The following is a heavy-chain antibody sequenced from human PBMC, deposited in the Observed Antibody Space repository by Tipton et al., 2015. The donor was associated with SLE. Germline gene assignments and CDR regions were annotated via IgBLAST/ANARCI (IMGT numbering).Heavy chain of an antibody. V-gene: IGHV3-23*01. CDR2: ISGTGSVT. CDR3: ARQRVVNGFFEP. CDR1: GFTFSTYA. Sequence: SLRLSCAASGFTFSTYAMTWVRQVPGKGLEWVSGISGTGSVTHYADSVKGRFTISRDNSKNTVDLQMNSLTAGDTAVYYCARQRVVNGFFEPWGRGTLVAVSS. J-gene: IGHJ2*01. D-gene: IGHD4-23*01.